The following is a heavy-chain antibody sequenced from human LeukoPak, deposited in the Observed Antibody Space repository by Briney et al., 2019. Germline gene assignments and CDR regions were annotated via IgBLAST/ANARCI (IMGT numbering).Heavy chain of an antibody. J-gene: IGHJ3*02. CDR2: ISANNGDT. CDR3: ARERTGDWGYAFDI. D-gene: IGHD7-27*01. V-gene: IGHV1-18*01. Sequence: ASVKVSCKASGYSFSSYGISWVRQAPGQGLEWMGWISANNGDTNYAQKLQGRVTMTTDTSTSTAYMELRSLRSDDTAVYYCARERTGDWGYAFDIWGQGTMVTVSS. CDR1: GYSFSSYG.